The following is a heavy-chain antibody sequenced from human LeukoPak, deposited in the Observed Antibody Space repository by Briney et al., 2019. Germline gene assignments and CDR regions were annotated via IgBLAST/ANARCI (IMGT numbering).Heavy chain of an antibody. Sequence: GGSLRLSCATSGFTVNNNYMSWVRQAPGKGLEWVSSISTRSTYIYYADSVKGRFTISRDNAKNSLFLQMNSLRAEDTAVYYCAKAYSSSWSGKDNWFDPWGQGTLVTVSS. CDR2: ISTRSTYI. J-gene: IGHJ5*02. CDR3: AKAYSSSWSGKDNWFDP. D-gene: IGHD6-13*01. V-gene: IGHV3-21*01. CDR1: GFTVNNNY.